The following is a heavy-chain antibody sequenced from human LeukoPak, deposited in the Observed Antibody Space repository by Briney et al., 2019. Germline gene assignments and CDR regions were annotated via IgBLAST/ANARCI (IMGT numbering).Heavy chain of an antibody. J-gene: IGHJ4*02. Sequence: GGSLRLSCAASGFTFSSYAMSWVRQAPGKGLEWVSAISGNGGSTYYADSVKGRFTISRDNSKNTLYLQMNSLRAEDTAVYYCAKDGVAYYDFWSGYPFWGQGTLVTVSS. CDR2: ISGNGGST. V-gene: IGHV3-23*01. CDR1: GFTFSSYA. CDR3: AKDGVAYYDFWSGYPF. D-gene: IGHD3-3*01.